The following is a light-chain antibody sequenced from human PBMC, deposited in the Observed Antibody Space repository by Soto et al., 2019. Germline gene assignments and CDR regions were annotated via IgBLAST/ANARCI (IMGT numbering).Light chain of an antibody. J-gene: IGKJ1*01. CDR1: QSITDW. CDR3: QYWDDYSWT. Sequence: DIQMTQSPSTLSASVGDRVTITCRASQSITDWLAWYQQKPGKAPKFLIYKASNLEGGVPSRFSGSGSGTEFPLTSSSVQPYDFATYYGQYWDDYSWTFGQGTKVEIK. V-gene: IGKV1-5*03. CDR2: KAS.